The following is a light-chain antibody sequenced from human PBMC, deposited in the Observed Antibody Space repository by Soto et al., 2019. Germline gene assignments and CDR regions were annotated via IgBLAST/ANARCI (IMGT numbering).Light chain of an antibody. CDR2: GAS. V-gene: IGKV3-20*01. CDR3: QQYGSSLFT. J-gene: IGKJ3*01. Sequence: EIVLTQSPGTLSLSPRERATLSCRASQSVSSSYLAWYQQKPGQAPRLLIYGASSRATGIPDRFSGSGSGTDLTLTISRLEPEDFAVYYCQQYGSSLFTFGPGNKVDI. CDR1: QSVSSSY.